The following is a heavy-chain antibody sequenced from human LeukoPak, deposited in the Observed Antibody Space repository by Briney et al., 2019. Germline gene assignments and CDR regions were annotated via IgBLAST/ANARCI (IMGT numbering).Heavy chain of an antibody. V-gene: IGHV5-51*01. D-gene: IGHD3-9*01. CDR2: IYPGDSDT. CDR1: GYSFTNYW. Sequence: GESLKISCKGSGYSFTNYWIGWVRQMPGKGLEWMGIIYPGDSDTRYSPSFQGQVTISADKSISTAYLQWSSLKASDTAMYYCASRYYDILTGHDAFDIWGQGTMVTVSS. J-gene: IGHJ3*02. CDR3: ASRYYDILTGHDAFDI.